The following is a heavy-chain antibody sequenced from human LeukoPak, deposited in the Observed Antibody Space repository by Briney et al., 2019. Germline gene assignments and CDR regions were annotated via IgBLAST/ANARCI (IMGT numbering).Heavy chain of an antibody. V-gene: IGHV3-53*01. CDR2: IYSGGST. Sequence: GGSLRLSCAASGFTVSSNYMSWVRQAPGKGLEWFSVIYSGGSTYYADSVKGRFTISRDNAKNTLYLQMNSLRAEDTAMYYCARIPYCSSTSCYDWFDPWGQGTLVTVSS. D-gene: IGHD2-2*01. CDR3: ARIPYCSSTSCYDWFDP. CDR1: GFTVSSNY. J-gene: IGHJ5*02.